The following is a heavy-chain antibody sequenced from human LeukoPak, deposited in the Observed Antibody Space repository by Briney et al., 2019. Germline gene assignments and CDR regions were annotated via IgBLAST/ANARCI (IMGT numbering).Heavy chain of an antibody. CDR3: ARGAGDPPYYYYYMDV. V-gene: IGHV3-7*01. CDR2: IKQDGSEK. J-gene: IGHJ6*03. D-gene: IGHD1-1*01. Sequence: GGSLRLSCAASGFTFSDYYMSWVRQAPGKGLEWVANIKQDGSEKYYVDSVKGRFTISRDNAKNSLYLQMNSLRAEDTAVYYCARGAGDPPYYYYYMDVWGKGTTVTVSS. CDR1: GFTFSDYY.